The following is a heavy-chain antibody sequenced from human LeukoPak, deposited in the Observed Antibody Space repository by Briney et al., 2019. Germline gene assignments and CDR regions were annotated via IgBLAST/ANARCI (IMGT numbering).Heavy chain of an antibody. V-gene: IGHV1-46*01. CDR2: VNPSGGST. CDR1: GYTFIIYN. Sequence: ASVKVSCKASGYTFIIYNIHWVRQAPGQGLEWMGTVNPSGGSTNYAQKFQGRITMTRDTSTSTVYMELSSLKSEDAAVYYCARGKTMGDYWGQGTRVTVSS. CDR3: ARGKTMGDY. J-gene: IGHJ4*02. D-gene: IGHD4/OR15-4a*01.